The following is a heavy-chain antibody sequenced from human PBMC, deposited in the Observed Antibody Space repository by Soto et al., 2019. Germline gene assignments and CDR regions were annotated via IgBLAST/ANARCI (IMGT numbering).Heavy chain of an antibody. CDR3: SNSPDFFCSSVNCYKYYLDF. V-gene: IGHV3-30*18. D-gene: IGHD2-2*01. J-gene: IGHJ4*02. CDR1: GFTFSLFG. CDR2: ISYDGTDK. Sequence: QVQLVESGGGVVQPGRSLKLSCTASGFTFSLFGMHWLRQAPGKGLEWVAVISYDGTDKYYSDSVKGRLTISRDNSKNALYLKMNRLRPEHTAVYYCSNSPDFFCSSVNCYKYYLDFWGRGTLVTVSS.